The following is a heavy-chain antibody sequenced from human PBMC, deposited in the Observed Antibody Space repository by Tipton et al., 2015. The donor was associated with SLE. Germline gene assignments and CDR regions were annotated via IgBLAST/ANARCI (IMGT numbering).Heavy chain of an antibody. CDR1: GFTFSSYE. D-gene: IGHD6-19*01. J-gene: IGHJ6*03. CDR2: FSSSGSTI. CDR3: ARDGEQWPLTYYYYYMDV. V-gene: IGHV3-48*03. Sequence: SLRLSCAASGFTFSSYEMNWVRPAPGKGLEWVSYFSSSGSTIYYADSVKVRFTISRDNAKNSLYLQMNSLRAEDTAVYYCARDGEQWPLTYYYYYMDVWDKAATVRVSS.